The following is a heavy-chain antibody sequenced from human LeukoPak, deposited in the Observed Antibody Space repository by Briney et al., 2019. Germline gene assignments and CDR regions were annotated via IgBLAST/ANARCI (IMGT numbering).Heavy chain of an antibody. CDR2: IYTSGST. J-gene: IGHJ4*02. Sequence: SETLSLTCTVSGGSINIYYWSWIRQPAGKGLEWIGRIYTSGSTNYNPSLKSRVTISVDKSKNQFSLKLSSVTAADTAVYYCARRWLQFSYYFDYWGQGTLVTVSS. V-gene: IGHV4-4*07. CDR3: ARRWLQFSYYFDY. CDR1: GGSINIYY. D-gene: IGHD5-24*01.